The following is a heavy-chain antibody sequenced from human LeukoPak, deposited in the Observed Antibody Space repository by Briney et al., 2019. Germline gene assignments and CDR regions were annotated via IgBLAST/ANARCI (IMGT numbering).Heavy chain of an antibody. CDR3: ARGRYFASGSPYFDY. Sequence: GGSLGLSCAASGFTFSSFVMHWVRQAPGKGLEWVAVIWYDGSDKYYADSVKGRFTISRDNSKNTLYLQMNSLRAEDTAVYYCARGRYFASGSPYFDYWGQGTLVTVSS. D-gene: IGHD3-10*01. CDR2: IWYDGSDK. V-gene: IGHV3-33*01. CDR1: GFTFSSFV. J-gene: IGHJ4*02.